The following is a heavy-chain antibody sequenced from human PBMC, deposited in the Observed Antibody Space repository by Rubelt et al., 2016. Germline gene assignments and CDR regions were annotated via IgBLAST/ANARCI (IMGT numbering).Heavy chain of an antibody. Sequence: SGFTVSSNYMSWVRQAPGKGLEWVSVIYSGGSTYYADSVKGRFSISRDNSKNTLYLQMNSLRAEDTVIYYCAKAYGDYPKDYFDYWGQGTLVTVSS. CDR3: AKAYGDYPKDYFDY. D-gene: IGHD4-17*01. V-gene: IGHV3-53*01. CDR1: GFTVSSNY. CDR2: IYSGGST. J-gene: IGHJ4*02.